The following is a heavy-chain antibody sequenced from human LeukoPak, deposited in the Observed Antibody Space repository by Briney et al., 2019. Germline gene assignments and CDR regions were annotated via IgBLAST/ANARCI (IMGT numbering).Heavy chain of an antibody. CDR2: ISGSGGST. V-gene: IGHV3-23*01. CDR1: GFTFSSYA. D-gene: IGHD6-13*01. Sequence: GGSLRLSCAASGFTFSSYAMSWVRQAPGKGLEWVSAISGSGGSTYYAESVEGRFTISRDNSKNTLYLQMNSLRAEDTAVYYCAKDFLEAAAGDYWGQGTLVTVSS. CDR3: AKDFLEAAAGDY. J-gene: IGHJ4*02.